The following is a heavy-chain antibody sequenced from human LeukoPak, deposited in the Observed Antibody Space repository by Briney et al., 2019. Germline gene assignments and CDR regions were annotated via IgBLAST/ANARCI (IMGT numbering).Heavy chain of an antibody. CDR1: GFTFSSYS. CDR2: ISSSSSYI. V-gene: IGHV3-21*01. J-gene: IGHJ4*02. CDR3: ARDPSGITMVRGVMLLDY. D-gene: IGHD3-10*01. Sequence: GGSLRLSCAASGFTFSSYSMNWVRQAPGKGLEWVSSISSSSSYIYYADSVKGRFTISRDNAKNSLYLQMNSLRAEDTAVYYCARDPSGITMVRGVMLLDYWGQGTLVTVSS.